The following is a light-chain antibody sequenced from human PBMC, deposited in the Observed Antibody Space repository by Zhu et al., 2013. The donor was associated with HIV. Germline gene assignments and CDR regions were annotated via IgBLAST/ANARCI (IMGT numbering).Light chain of an antibody. V-gene: IGKV1-33*01. CDR2: DAS. CDR3: QEYDNLPIFT. J-gene: IGKJ3*01. Sequence: DVQMTQSPSSLSASVGDRVTITCQASQDVSNYLNWYQQKPGKAPKLLIYDASNLETGVPSRFSGSGTGTDFTFIISNLQPEDTATYYCQEYDNLPIFTFGPGTKVEIK. CDR1: QDVSNY.